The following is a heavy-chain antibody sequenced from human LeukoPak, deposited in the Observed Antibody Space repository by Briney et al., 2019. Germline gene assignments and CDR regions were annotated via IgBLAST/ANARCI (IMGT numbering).Heavy chain of an antibody. CDR1: GYTFTSYD. CDR2: MNTNSGNT. V-gene: IGHV1-8*01. Sequence: ASVKVSCKASGYTFTSYDINWVRQATGQGLEWMGWMNTNSGNTGYAQKFQSRVTMTRNTSISTAYMELSSLRSEDTAVYYCARDSSGWYYYYYGMDVWGQGTTVTVSS. J-gene: IGHJ6*02. CDR3: ARDSSGWYYYYYGMDV. D-gene: IGHD6-19*01.